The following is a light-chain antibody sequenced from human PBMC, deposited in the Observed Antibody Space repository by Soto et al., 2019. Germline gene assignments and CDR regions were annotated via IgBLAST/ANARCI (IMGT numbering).Light chain of an antibody. V-gene: IGKV1-5*01. J-gene: IGKJ1*01. CDR3: QQYSTYPWT. CDR1: QSISTW. Sequence: DIQLTQSPSTLSASVGDRVSITCRASQSISTWLAWYQQKPGKAPKLLIFDASRLESRVSSRFSGRGSGTPFTLTISSLQPDEFATYYCQQYSTYPWTFGQGAKVDFK. CDR2: DAS.